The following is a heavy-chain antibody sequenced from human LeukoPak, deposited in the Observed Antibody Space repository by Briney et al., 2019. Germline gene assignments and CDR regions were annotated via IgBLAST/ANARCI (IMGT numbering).Heavy chain of an antibody. V-gene: IGHV4-39*01. Sequence: PSETLSLTCTVSGGSISSSNYYWGWIRQPPGKGLEWIGTIHHSGSTNYNPSLKSRVTIAVDTSKNQFSLKLSSVTAADTAVYFCARQIGYSYGYFDYWGQGTLVTVSS. CDR1: GGSISSSNYY. CDR2: IHHSGST. D-gene: IGHD5-18*01. CDR3: ARQIGYSYGYFDY. J-gene: IGHJ4*02.